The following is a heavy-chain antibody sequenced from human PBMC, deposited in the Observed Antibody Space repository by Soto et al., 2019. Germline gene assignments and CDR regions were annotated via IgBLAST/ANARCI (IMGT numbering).Heavy chain of an antibody. CDR2: ISSSTSSSYT. Sequence: QVQLVESGGGLVKPGGSLRLSCAASGFXFSXXXXXXXXXXXXXXXXXVSYISSSTSSSYTKNADSVKVRFTISRDNAXXXXXXXXXXXXXXXTXXXYXXXXXXXXXFCGGGCAPFDYWGQGTLVTVSS. CDR1: GFXFSXXX. D-gene: IGHD2-21*01. CDR3: XXXXXXXXFCGGGCAPFDY. V-gene: IGHV3-11*05. J-gene: IGHJ4*02.